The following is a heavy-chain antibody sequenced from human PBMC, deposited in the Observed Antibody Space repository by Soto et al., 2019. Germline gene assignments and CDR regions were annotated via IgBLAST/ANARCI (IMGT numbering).Heavy chain of an antibody. Sequence: QAQLVESGGGVVQPGRSLRLSCATSGFTFSDHGMHWVRQAPGKGLEWVAVVWHDGNTKYYADSVKGRFSISRDNSKNTVYLQMNSVRAEDTDVYYCARENVYGGYYFDYWGQGTLVTVSS. CDR1: GFTFSDHG. CDR3: ARENVYGGYYFDY. CDR2: VWHDGNTK. V-gene: IGHV3-33*01. D-gene: IGHD4-17*01. J-gene: IGHJ4*02.